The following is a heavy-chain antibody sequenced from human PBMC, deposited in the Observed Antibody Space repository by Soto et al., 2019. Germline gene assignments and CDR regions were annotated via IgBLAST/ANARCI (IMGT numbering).Heavy chain of an antibody. Sequence: ASVKVSWKASGYTFTSYYMHSVRHSPGRWLEWMGIINPSGGRTSYAQKLQGTVTMTGDTSTSTVYMDLSSLRSEDTAVYYFARSVVKDIGGSFDYWGQGTLATVSS. D-gene: IGHD3-16*01. CDR1: GYTFTSYY. V-gene: IGHV1-46*01. CDR3: ARSVVKDIGGSFDY. J-gene: IGHJ4*02. CDR2: INPSGGRT.